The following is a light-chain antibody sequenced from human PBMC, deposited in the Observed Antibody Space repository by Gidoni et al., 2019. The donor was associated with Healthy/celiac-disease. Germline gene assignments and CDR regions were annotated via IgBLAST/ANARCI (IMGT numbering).Light chain of an antibody. J-gene: IGKJ1*01. CDR1: PSISSY. V-gene: IGKV1-39*01. CDR3: QQSYSTPGT. CDR2: AAS. Sequence: DIQMTQSPSSLSASVGDRVTITCRASPSISSYLNWYQQKPGKAPKLLIYAASSLQSGVPSRFSGSGAGTDFTLTISILQPEDFATYYCQQSYSTPGTFGQGTKVEIK.